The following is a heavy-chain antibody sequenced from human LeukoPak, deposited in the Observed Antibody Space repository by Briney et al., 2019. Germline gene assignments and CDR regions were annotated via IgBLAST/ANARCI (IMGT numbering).Heavy chain of an antibody. V-gene: IGHV3-30*18. CDR3: AKDSTRMRRYCSGGSCYSPAIGY. Sequence: GGFLRLSCAASGFTFSSYGMHWVRQAPGKGLEWVAVISYDGSNKYYADSVKGRFTISRDNSKNTLYLQMNSLRAEDTAVYYCAKDSTRMRRYCSGGSCYSPAIGYWGQGTLVTVSS. D-gene: IGHD2-15*01. CDR2: ISYDGSNK. CDR1: GFTFSSYG. J-gene: IGHJ4*02.